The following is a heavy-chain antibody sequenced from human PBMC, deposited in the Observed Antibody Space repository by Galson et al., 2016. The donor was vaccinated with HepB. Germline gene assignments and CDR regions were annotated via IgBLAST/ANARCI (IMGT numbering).Heavy chain of an antibody. Sequence: TLSLTCTVSGGSIDSGTYYWSWIRHLPGKGLEWIGYRHKTGSAYYNPSLKSRVTMWLDTSKSQFSLKLNSLTAADTAVYYCARNDGWYRPSNFFDLWGQGTRVTVSS. CDR3: ARNDGWYRPSNFFDL. V-gene: IGHV4-31*03. D-gene: IGHD6-19*01. CDR1: GGSIDSGTYY. CDR2: RHKTGSA. J-gene: IGHJ5*02.